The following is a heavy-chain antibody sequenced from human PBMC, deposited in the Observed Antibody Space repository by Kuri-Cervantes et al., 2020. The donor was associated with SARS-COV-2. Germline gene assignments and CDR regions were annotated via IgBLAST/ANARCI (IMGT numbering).Heavy chain of an antibody. CDR2: IYYSGST. CDR3: ARVAAYYDSRGYYLSYYYYYMDV. D-gene: IGHD3-22*01. CDR1: GGSFSSYY. V-gene: IGHV4-59*01. J-gene: IGHJ6*03. Sequence: SETLSLTCAVYGGSFSSYYWSWIRQPPGKGLEWIGYIYYSGSTNYNPSLKSRVTISVDTSKNQFSLKLSSVTAADTAVYYCARVAAYYDSRGYYLSYYYYYMDVWGKGTTVTVSS.